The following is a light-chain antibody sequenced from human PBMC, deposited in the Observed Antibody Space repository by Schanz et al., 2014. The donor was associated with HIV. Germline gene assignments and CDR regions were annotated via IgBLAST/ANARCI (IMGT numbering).Light chain of an antibody. V-gene: IGLV2-8*01. CDR2: EVT. Sequence: QSVLTQPPSASGTPGQRVTISCSGSSSNIGSNTVNWYQQHPGKAPKLMIYEVTKRPAGVPDRFSASKSGNTASLTVSGLQAEDEADYYCSSFADNSIFFGSWTKVTVL. CDR3: SSFADNSIF. CDR1: SSNIGSNT. J-gene: IGLJ1*01.